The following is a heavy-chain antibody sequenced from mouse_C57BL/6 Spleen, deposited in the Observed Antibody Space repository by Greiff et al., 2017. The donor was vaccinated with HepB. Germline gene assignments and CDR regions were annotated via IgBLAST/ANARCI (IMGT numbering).Heavy chain of an antibody. J-gene: IGHJ1*03. D-gene: IGHD1-1*01. Sequence: VQLKESGPELVKPGASVKISCKASGYAFSSSWMNWVKQRPGKGLEWIGRIYPGDGDTNYNGKFKGKATLTADKSSSTAYMQLSSLTSEDSAVYFCANYYYGSSYGYFDVWGTGTTVTVSS. CDR1: GYAFSSSW. CDR2: IYPGDGDT. CDR3: ANYYYGSSYGYFDV. V-gene: IGHV1-82*01.